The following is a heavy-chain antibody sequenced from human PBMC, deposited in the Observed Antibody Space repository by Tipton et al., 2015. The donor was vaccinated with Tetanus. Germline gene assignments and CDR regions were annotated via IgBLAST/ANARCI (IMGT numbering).Heavy chain of an antibody. Sequence: TLSLTCTVSGGSVSNGSYYWNWIRQPPGKGLEWIGYISYSGSTNSNYSLKSRITISQDTSKNQFSLKLTSVTAADTAVYYCARANYDFPKKGPFDSWGQGTLVIVSS. CDR2: ISYSGST. D-gene: IGHD3-3*01. CDR1: GGSVSNGSYY. J-gene: IGHJ4*02. V-gene: IGHV4-61*01. CDR3: ARANYDFPKKGPFDS.